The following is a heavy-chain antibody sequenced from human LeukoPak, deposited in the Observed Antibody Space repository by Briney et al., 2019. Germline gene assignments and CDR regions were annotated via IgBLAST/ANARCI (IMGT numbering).Heavy chain of an antibody. J-gene: IGHJ6*03. V-gene: IGHV4-4*07. Sequence: PSETLSLTCTVSGGSVSSYYWSWIRQPAGKGLEWIGRIYTSGSTNYNPSLKSRVTISVDTSKNQFSLKLSSVNDADTAVYYCARVKYYYDSSGYCHIASGYYYYYMDVWGKGTTVTVSS. CDR1: GGSVSSYY. D-gene: IGHD3-22*01. CDR2: IYTSGST. CDR3: ARVKYYYDSSGYCHIASGYYYYYMDV.